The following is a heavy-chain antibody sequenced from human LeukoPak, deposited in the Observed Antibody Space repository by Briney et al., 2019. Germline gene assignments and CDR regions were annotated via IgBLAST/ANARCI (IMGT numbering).Heavy chain of an antibody. Sequence: GRSLRLSCAASGLTLSREGLHWVRQAPGKGLEWVAVISSNGNNKYYADSVEGRFTVSRDNSKNTLYLQMDSLRAEDTAVYYCARDIGGLDGDGLDYWGQGALVTVSS. CDR2: ISSNGNNK. V-gene: IGHV3-30-3*01. D-gene: IGHD4-17*01. CDR3: ARDIGGLDGDGLDY. CDR1: GLTLSREG. J-gene: IGHJ4*02.